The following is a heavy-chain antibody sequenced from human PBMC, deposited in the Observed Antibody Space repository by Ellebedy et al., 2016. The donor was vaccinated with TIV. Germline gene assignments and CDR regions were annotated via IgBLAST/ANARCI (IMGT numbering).Heavy chain of an antibody. CDR1: GGSISSRSYY. CDR2: IYTSGST. CDR3: ASTNGYYFDY. Sequence: MPSETLSLTCTVSGGSISSRSYYWSWIRQPAGKGLEWIGRIYTSGSTDQNSSLKSRLTMSVDTSKNQFSLKLSSVTAADTAVYYCASTNGYYFDYWGQGTLVTVSS. V-gene: IGHV4-61*02. D-gene: IGHD6-13*01. J-gene: IGHJ4*02.